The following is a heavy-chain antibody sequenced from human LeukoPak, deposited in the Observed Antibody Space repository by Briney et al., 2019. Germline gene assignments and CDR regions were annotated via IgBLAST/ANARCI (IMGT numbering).Heavy chain of an antibody. J-gene: IGHJ3*02. CDR1: GFTFSSYS. D-gene: IGHD3-22*01. Sequence: PGGSLRLSCAASGFTFSSYSMNWVRQAPGKGLEWVSSISSSSSYIYYADSVKGRFTVSRDNAKNSLYLQMNSLRAEDTAVYYCARGPTYYYDSSGRDAFDIWGQGTMVTVSS. CDR2: ISSSSSYI. CDR3: ARGPTYYYDSSGRDAFDI. V-gene: IGHV3-21*01.